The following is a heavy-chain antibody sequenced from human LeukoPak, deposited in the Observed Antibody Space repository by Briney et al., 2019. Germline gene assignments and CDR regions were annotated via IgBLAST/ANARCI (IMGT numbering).Heavy chain of an antibody. V-gene: IGHV4-59*08. CDR2: VYYSGIA. CDR1: GGSISSDY. J-gene: IGHJ4*02. CDR3: ARLPLEAYSSTYFFDC. Sequence: SATLSLACTVYGGSISSDYSGWIRQPPGKGLEWIGTVYYSGIADYSPALKSRFTIAVGRSKNQYSRKVSAGTAADTAVYYCARLPLEAYSSTYFFDCWGQGTLVTVSS. D-gene: IGHD6-13*01.